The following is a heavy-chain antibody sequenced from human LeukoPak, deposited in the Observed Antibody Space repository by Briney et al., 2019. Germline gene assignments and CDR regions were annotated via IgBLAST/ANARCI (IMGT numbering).Heavy chain of an antibody. CDR1: GYTFTAYY. V-gene: IGHV1-2*02. CDR2: IHPNSGGT. J-gene: IGHJ4*02. CDR3: ARDYYGSGTYDKDY. D-gene: IGHD3-10*01. Sequence: ASVKVSCKASGYTFTAYYLHWVRQAPGQGLEWMGWIHPNSGGTNYAQNFQGRVSMTTDTSISTVYMELSRLRSDDTAVYYCARDYYGSGTYDKDYWGQGTLVTVSS.